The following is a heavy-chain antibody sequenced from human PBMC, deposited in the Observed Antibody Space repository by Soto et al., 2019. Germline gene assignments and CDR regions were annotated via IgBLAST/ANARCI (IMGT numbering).Heavy chain of an antibody. V-gene: IGHV3-30-3*01. D-gene: IGHD7-27*01. Sequence: SLRLSCAASGFSVSISPMHWVRQAPGKGPEWVALISYDGTNKFYADSVKGRFTISRDNSKSTLYLQVDSLRPEDAAVYYCARDPKTSGGQHWAFNYFDSWGQGTLVTVSS. CDR1: GFSVSISP. CDR2: ISYDGTNK. CDR3: ARDPKTSGGQHWAFNYFDS. J-gene: IGHJ4*02.